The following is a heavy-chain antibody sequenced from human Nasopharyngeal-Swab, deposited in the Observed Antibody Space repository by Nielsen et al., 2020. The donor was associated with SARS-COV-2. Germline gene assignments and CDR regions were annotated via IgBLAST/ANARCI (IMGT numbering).Heavy chain of an antibody. CDR3: VRGSYGHYDS. J-gene: IGHJ5*01. V-gene: IGHV3-21*06. Sequence: GGSLRLSCAASGFTFSSYTMNWVRQAPGKGLEWVSSISPTSDYIYYAESVKGRFTISRDNAKNSLFLQMNSLRAEEPAIYYCVRGSYGHYDSWGQGALITVSS. CDR1: GFTFSSYT. D-gene: IGHD4-17*01. CDR2: ISPTSDYI.